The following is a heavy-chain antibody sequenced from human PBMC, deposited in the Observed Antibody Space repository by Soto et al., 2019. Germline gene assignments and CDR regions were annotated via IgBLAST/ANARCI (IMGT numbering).Heavy chain of an antibody. V-gene: IGHV1-3*01. CDR3: AREVSPAEVIPPAPVDY. CDR1: GYTFTSYA. D-gene: IGHD3-16*02. Sequence: QVQLVQSGAEVKKPGASVKVSCKASGYTFTSYAMHWVRQAPGQRLEWMGWINAGNGNTKYSQKFQGRVTITRDTSASTAYMELSSLRSEDTAVYYCAREVSPAEVIPPAPVDYWRQGALVTVSS. CDR2: INAGNGNT. J-gene: IGHJ4*02.